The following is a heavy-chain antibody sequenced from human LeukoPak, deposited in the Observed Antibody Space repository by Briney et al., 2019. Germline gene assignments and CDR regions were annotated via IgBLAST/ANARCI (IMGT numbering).Heavy chain of an antibody. Sequence: GGSLRLSCAASGFIFSSYSMNWVRQAPGKGLEWVSYTSSSSSTIYYADSVKGRFTISRDNARNSLYLQMNSLRAEDTAVYYCARDDQLRYFGSSAPDYWGQGTLVTVSS. J-gene: IGHJ4*02. V-gene: IGHV3-48*01. CDR3: ARDDQLRYFGSSAPDY. CDR1: GFIFSSYS. D-gene: IGHD3-9*01. CDR2: TSSSSSTI.